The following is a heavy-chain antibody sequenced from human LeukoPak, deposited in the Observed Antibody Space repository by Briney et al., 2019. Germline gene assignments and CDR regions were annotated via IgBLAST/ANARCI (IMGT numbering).Heavy chain of an antibody. D-gene: IGHD3-3*01. V-gene: IGHV4-34*01. Sequence: PSETLSLTXTVSGGSISGYYWSWIRQAPGKGLEWIGEINHSGSTNYNPSLKSRVTISVDTSKNQFSLKLSSVTAADTAVYYCARGSGDFWSGYYGPDYWGQGTLVTVSS. CDR3: ARGSGDFWSGYYGPDY. CDR2: INHSGST. J-gene: IGHJ4*02. CDR1: GGSISGYY.